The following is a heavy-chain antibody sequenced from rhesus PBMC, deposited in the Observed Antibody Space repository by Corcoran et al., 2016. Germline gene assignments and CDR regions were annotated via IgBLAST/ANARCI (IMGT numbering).Heavy chain of an antibody. CDR1: GFTFSDYY. CDR2: IENGGWNT. Sequence: EVQLVESGGGLVQPGGSLRLSCAASGFTFSDYYMDWVRQAPGKGLEWVSRIENGGWNTGYEDSEKGRFTISRENAKNTLYLQMNSLRAEDTAVYYCARDHSSGWSGYGLDSWGQGVVVTVTS. CDR3: ARDHSSGWSGYGLDS. J-gene: IGHJ6*01. D-gene: IGHD6S26*01. V-gene: IGHV3-178*01.